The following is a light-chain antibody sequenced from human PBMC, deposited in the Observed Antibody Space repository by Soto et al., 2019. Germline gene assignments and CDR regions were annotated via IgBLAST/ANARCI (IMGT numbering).Light chain of an antibody. J-gene: IGKJ5*01. CDR3: HQYGSSIT. V-gene: IGKV3-20*01. CDR2: GAS. CDR1: QSVSSSY. Sequence: EIVLTQSPGTLSLSPGERATLSCRASQSVSSSYLAWYQQKPGQAPRLLIYGASSRATGIPDRFSGSGSGTDFTLTISRLDPEDFAVYYCHQYGSSITFGQGTRLEIK.